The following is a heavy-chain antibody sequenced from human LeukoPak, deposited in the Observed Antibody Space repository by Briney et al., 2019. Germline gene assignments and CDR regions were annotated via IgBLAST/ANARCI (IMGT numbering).Heavy chain of an antibody. D-gene: IGHD6-19*01. J-gene: IGHJ5*02. CDR2: ISGSGGST. Sequence: KPGGSLRLSCAASGFTFSSYAMSWVRQAPGKGLEWVSAISGSGGSTYYADSVKGRFTISRDNSKNTLYLQMNGLRAEDTAVYYCAKPNSSGWYNPNWFDPWGQGTLVTVSS. V-gene: IGHV3-23*01. CDR1: GFTFSSYA. CDR3: AKPNSSGWYNPNWFDP.